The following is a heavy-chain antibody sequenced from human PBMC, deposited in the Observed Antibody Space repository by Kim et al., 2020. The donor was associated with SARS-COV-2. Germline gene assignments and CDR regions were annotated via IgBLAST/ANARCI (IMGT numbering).Heavy chain of an antibody. CDR1: GFTFSSYA. CDR2: ISSNGGST. J-gene: IGHJ4*02. Sequence: GGSLRLSCSASGFTFSSYAMHWVRQAPGKGLEYVSAISSNGGSTYYADSVKGRFTISRDNSKNTLYLQMSSLRAEDMAVYYCVIQVYYYGSGSYYDYWGQGTLVTVSS. D-gene: IGHD3-10*01. CDR3: VIQVYYYGSGSYYDY. V-gene: IGHV3-64D*06.